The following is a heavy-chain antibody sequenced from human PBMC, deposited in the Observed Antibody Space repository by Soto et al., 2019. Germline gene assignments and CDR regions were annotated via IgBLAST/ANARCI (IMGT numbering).Heavy chain of an antibody. CDR1: ADSVSSNSAA. D-gene: IGHD1-7*01. J-gene: IGHJ6*03. CDR3: AGTTSLQWCYMDV. Sequence: PAQTLSLTCAISADSVSSNSAAWNWIRQSPSRGLEWLGRTYYRSRWYNDYAVSVKSRITVNPDTSKNQFSLHLNSVTPEDTAVYYGAGTTSLQWCYMDVWDKGTKVTVPS. V-gene: IGHV6-1*01. CDR2: TYYRSRWYN.